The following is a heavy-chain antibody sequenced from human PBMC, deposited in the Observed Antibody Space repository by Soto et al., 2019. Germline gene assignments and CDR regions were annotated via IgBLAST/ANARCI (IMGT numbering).Heavy chain of an antibody. CDR2: IYSGGST. Sequence: GGSLRLSCAASGFTVISNYMSWVLQAPWKGLEWVSVIYSGGSTYYADSVKGRFTISRDNSKSTLYLQMNSLRAEDTAVYYCARDRGLDDYFWGNLPGPLYWGQGTLVTVSS. CDR3: ARDRGLDDYFWGNLPGPLY. CDR1: GFTVISNY. D-gene: IGHD3-16*01. V-gene: IGHV3-66*01. J-gene: IGHJ4*02.